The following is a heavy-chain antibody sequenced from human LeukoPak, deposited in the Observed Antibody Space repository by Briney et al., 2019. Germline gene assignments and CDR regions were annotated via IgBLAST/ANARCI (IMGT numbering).Heavy chain of an antibody. CDR1: GGSISSYY. D-gene: IGHD2-15*01. V-gene: IGHV4-59*01. CDR3: ARGVVAAPQTFDY. CDR2: MYYSGST. J-gene: IGHJ4*02. Sequence: PSETLSLTCTVSGGSISSYYWSWIRQPPGKGLEWIGYMYYSGSTNYNPSLKSRVTISVDTSKNQFSLKLSSVTAADTAVYYCARGVVAAPQTFDYWGQGTLVAVSS.